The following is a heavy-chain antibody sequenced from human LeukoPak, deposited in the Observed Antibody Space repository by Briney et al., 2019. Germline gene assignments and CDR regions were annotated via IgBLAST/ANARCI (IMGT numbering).Heavy chain of an antibody. CDR1: GGSISSYY. CDR2: IYYSGST. Sequence: SETLSLTCTVSGGSISSYYWSWIRQPPGKGLEWIGYIYYSGSTNYNPSLKSRVTISVDTSKNQFSQKLSSVTAADTAVYYCARDRREGFDPWGQGALVTVSS. V-gene: IGHV4-59*01. CDR3: ARDRREGFDP. J-gene: IGHJ5*02.